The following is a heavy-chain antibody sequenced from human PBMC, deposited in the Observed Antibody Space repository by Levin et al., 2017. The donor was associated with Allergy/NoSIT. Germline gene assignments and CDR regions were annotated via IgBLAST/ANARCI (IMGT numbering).Heavy chain of an antibody. V-gene: IGHV4-34*01. J-gene: IGHJ6*02. CDR3: AREPNSCSGGRCYSNGMDV. CDR1: GGSFSGHY. D-gene: IGHD2-15*01. Sequence: PSETLSLTCAVYGGSFSGHYWSWIRQSPGKGLEWIGEINHGGSTNYNPSLKSRVTISVATSKKQFSLQLSSVTAAATAISSCAREPNSCSGGRCYSNGMDVWGQGTTVTVSS. CDR2: INHGGST.